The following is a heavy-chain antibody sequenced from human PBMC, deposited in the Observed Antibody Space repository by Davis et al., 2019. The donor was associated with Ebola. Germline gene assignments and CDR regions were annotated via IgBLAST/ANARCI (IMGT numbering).Heavy chain of an antibody. Sequence: GESLKISCAASGFTFSSYWMHWVRQVPGKGLVWVSRINGDGSSISDADSVKGRFTISRDNAKNSLYLQMNSLRAEDTAVYYCASEPTYCTNGVCLYYYYGMDVWGKGTTVTVSS. J-gene: IGHJ6*04. D-gene: IGHD2-8*01. CDR2: INGDGSSI. V-gene: IGHV3-74*01. CDR3: ASEPTYCTNGVCLYYYYGMDV. CDR1: GFTFSSYW.